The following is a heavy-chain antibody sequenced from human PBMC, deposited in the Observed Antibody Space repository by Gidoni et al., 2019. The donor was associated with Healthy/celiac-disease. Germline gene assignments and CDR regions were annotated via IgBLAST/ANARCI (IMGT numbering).Heavy chain of an antibody. D-gene: IGHD6-13*01. CDR3: AKDRLEGIAAAGMDV. J-gene: IGHJ6*02. CDR1: GFPFGSYA. Sequence: EVQLLESGGGLVKPGGSLRLSCAASGFPFGSYAMSWVRQAQGKGLEWVSAISGSGGSTYYADSVKGRFTISRDNSKNTLYLQMNSLRAEDTAVYYCAKDRLEGIAAAGMDVWGQGTTVTVSS. V-gene: IGHV3-23*01. CDR2: ISGSGGST.